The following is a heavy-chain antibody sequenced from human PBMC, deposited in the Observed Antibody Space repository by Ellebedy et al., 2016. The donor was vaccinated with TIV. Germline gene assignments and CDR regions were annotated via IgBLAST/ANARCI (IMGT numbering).Heavy chain of an antibody. V-gene: IGHV3-72*01. CDR3: VILYCGGSRNCGVGY. CDR2: IRNKANSYTT. J-gene: IGHJ4*02. Sequence: PGGSLRLSCAASGFTFIDHYMDWVRQAPGKGLVWVGRIRNKANSYTTEDAASVKGRFTITREDSKNSLYLQRNSLKAAETAVYYCVILYCGGSRNCGVGYWGQGTLVTVSS. D-gene: IGHD2-21*01. CDR1: GFTFIDHY.